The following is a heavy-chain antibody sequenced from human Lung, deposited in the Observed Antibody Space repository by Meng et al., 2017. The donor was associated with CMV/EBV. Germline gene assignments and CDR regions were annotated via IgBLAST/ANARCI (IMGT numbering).Heavy chain of an antibody. J-gene: IGHJ4*02. Sequence: TFSSYAISWVRQAPGQGLEWMGGIITIFGTANYAQKFQGRVTITTDESTSTAYMELSSLRSEDTAVYYCARGGGYCSSTSCYYFDYWGQGTLVTVSS. CDR1: TFSSYA. D-gene: IGHD2-2*03. V-gene: IGHV1-69*05. CDR3: ARGGGYCSSTSCYYFDY. CDR2: IITIFGTA.